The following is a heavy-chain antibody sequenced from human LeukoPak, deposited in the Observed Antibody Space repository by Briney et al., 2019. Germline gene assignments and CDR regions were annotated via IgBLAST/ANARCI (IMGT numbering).Heavy chain of an antibody. CDR1: GGSVSSGSYC. Sequence: SETLSLTCTVSGGSVSSGSYCWSWIRQPPGKGLEWIGYIYYSGSTNYNPSLKGRVTISADTSKNQFSLKLSSVTAADTAVYYCARADSSSWFDWGQGTLVTVSS. J-gene: IGHJ4*02. CDR2: IYYSGST. V-gene: IGHV4-61*01. D-gene: IGHD6-13*01. CDR3: ARADSSSWFD.